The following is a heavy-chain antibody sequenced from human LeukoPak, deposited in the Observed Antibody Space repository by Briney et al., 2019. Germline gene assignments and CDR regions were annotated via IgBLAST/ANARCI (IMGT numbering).Heavy chain of an antibody. CDR2: ISYDGSNK. D-gene: IGHD3-10*01. J-gene: IGHJ6*04. CDR3: AKGMVRGPYYYGMDV. Sequence: PGRSLRLSCAASGFTFSSYGMHWVRQAPGKGLEWVAVISYDGSNKYYADSVKGRLTISRDNSKNTLYLQMNSLRAEDTAVYYCAKGMVRGPYYYGMDVWGKGTTVTVSS. CDR1: GFTFSSYG. V-gene: IGHV3-30*18.